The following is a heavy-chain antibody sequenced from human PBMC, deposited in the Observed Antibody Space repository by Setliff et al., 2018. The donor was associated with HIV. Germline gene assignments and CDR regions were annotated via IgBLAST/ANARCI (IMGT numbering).Heavy chain of an antibody. Sequence: ASVKVSCKASGGTFGSYAVSWVRQAPGQGLEWMGWISAYNGNTNYAQKFQGRVTMTRDTSTNTAYMEVRSLRPDDTAVYYCAKDKTEGAMGHWGQGTLVTVSS. CDR3: AKDKTEGAMGH. J-gene: IGHJ4*02. CDR2: ISAYNGNT. D-gene: IGHD1-26*01. CDR1: GGTFGSYA. V-gene: IGHV1-18*01.